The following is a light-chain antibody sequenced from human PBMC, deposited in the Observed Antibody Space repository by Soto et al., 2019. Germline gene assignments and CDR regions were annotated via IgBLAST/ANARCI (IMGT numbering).Light chain of an antibody. CDR3: QQRSNWPSIT. V-gene: IGKV3D-20*02. CDR2: GAS. CDR1: RNFGSSY. Sequence: EIVLTQSPGTLSLSPGERATRSCRASRNFGSSYFAWYQQYPGQAPRLLIFGASSRATGIPDRFSGSGSGTDFTLTISRLEPEDFAVYYCQQRSNWPSITFGQGTRLEIK. J-gene: IGKJ5*01.